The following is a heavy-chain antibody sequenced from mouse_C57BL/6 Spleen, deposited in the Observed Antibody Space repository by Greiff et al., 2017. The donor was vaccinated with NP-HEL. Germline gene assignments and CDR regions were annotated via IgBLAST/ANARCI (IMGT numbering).Heavy chain of an antibody. D-gene: IGHD2-2*01. CDR1: GYTFTTYP. Sequence: QVQLKQSGAELVKPGASVKMSCKASGYTFTTYPIEWMKQNHGKSLEWIGNFHPYNDDTKYNEKFKGKATLTVEKSSSTVYLELSRLTSDDSAVYYCAIIYYGYDGVDYWGQGTTLTVSS. V-gene: IGHV1-47*01. CDR2: FHPYNDDT. J-gene: IGHJ2*01. CDR3: AIIYYGYDGVDY.